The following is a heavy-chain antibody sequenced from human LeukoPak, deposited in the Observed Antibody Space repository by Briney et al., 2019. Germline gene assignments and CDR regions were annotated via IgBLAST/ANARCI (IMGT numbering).Heavy chain of an antibody. Sequence: ASVKVSCKASGYTFTSYGISWVRQAPGQGLEWMGWISAYNGNTNYAQKLQGRVTMTTDTSTSTAYMELRSLRSDDTAVYYCAGGSSDKGYYYGMDVWGQGTTVTVSS. CDR3: AGGSSDKGYYYGMDV. CDR1: GYTFTSYG. CDR2: ISAYNGNT. V-gene: IGHV1-18*01. D-gene: IGHD1-26*01. J-gene: IGHJ6*02.